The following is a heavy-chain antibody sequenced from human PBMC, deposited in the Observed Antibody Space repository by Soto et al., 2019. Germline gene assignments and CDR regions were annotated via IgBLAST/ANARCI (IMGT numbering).Heavy chain of an antibody. V-gene: IGHV3-23*01. CDR1: GFTFSSYA. J-gene: IGHJ4*02. CDR3: AKVFVGGSFGRGFDY. CDR2: ISGSGGST. D-gene: IGHD2-15*01. Sequence: PGGSLILSCAASGFTFSSYAMSLVRQAPGKGLEWVSAISGSGGSTYYADSVKGRFTISRDNSKNTLYLQMNSLRAEDTAVYYCAKVFVGGSFGRGFDYWGQGTLVTVSS.